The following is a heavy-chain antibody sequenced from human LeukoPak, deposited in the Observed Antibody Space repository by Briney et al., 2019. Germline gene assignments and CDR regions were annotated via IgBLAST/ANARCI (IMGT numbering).Heavy chain of an antibody. CDR2: IYTSGST. D-gene: IGHD6-13*01. V-gene: IGHV4-4*07. CDR3: ARESSSRYRNQAYYFDY. Sequence: SETLSLTCTVSGGSISSYYWSWIRQPAGKGLEWIGRIYTSGSTNYNPSLKSRVTMSVDTSKNQFSLKLSSVTAADTAVYYCARESSSRYRNQAYYFDYWGQGTLVTVSS. CDR1: GGSISSYY. J-gene: IGHJ4*02.